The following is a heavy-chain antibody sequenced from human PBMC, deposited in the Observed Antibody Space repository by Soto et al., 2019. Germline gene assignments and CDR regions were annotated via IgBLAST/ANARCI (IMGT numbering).Heavy chain of an antibody. CDR2: ISYSGSP. D-gene: IGHD3-22*01. CDR1: GGSISSGGYY. Sequence: QVQLQESGPGLVKPSQTLSLTCTVSGGSISSGGYYWSWIRQHPGKGLEWIGYISYSGSPYYNPSLESRVTIPVDTSKNQFSLKLSSVTAADTAVYYCARDALSRDSIWGQGTLVTVSS. J-gene: IGHJ4*02. V-gene: IGHV4-31*03. CDR3: ARDALSRDSI.